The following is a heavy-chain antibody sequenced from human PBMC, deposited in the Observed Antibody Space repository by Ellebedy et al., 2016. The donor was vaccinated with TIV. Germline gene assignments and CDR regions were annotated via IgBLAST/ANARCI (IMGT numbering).Heavy chain of an antibody. J-gene: IGHJ5*02. CDR2: IYYSWST. V-gene: IGHV4-39*01. CDR1: GGSISSSSNY. D-gene: IGHD3-10*01. Sequence: SETLSLTCTVSGGSISSSSNYWGWIRQPPGKGLEWIGSIYYSWSTYYNPSLKSRVTISVDTSKSQFSLKLTSVTAAETAVYYCARWFGELLYVRWFDPWGQGTLVTVSS. CDR3: ARWFGELLYVRWFDP.